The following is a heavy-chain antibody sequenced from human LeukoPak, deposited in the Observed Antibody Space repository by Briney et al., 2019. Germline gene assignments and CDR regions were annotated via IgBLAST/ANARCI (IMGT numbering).Heavy chain of an antibody. D-gene: IGHD2/OR15-2a*01. J-gene: IGHJ4*02. CDR2: LSYTGKT. CDR1: GASVSSSH. CDR3: SEGYFEPFDH. V-gene: IGHV4-59*02. Sequence: SETLSLTCAVSGASVSSSHWNWIRQFPGRGLEWIGCLSYTGKTGYNPSLISRVTISLDTSKNQVSLKLTSVTAADTAVYYCSEGYFEPFDHWGQGTLVTVSS.